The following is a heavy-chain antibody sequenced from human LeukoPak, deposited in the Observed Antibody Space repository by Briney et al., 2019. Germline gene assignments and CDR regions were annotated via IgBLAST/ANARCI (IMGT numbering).Heavy chain of an antibody. Sequence: ASVKVSCKASGYTFTSYYMHWVRQAPGQGLEWMGIINPSGGSTSYAQKFQGRVTMTRDMSTSTVYMELSSLRSEDTAVYYCARDRYSSYDHDAFDIWGQGTMVTVSS. CDR1: GYTFTSYY. J-gene: IGHJ3*02. CDR3: ARDRYSSYDHDAFDI. D-gene: IGHD5-12*01. V-gene: IGHV1-46*01. CDR2: INPSGGST.